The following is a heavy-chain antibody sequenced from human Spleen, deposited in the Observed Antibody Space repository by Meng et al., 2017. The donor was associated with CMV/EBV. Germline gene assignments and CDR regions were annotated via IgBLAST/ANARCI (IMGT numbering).Heavy chain of an antibody. Sequence: ASVKVSCKASGVTFTGYYMHWVRQAPGQGLEWMGWINPNSGGTNSAQKFQGRVTMTRDTSISTAYMELSRLRSDDTAVYYCARGCSSTSCYPNWYFDLWGRGTLVTVSS. D-gene: IGHD2-2*01. CDR3: ARGCSSTSCYPNWYFDL. V-gene: IGHV1-2*02. CDR2: INPNSGGT. J-gene: IGHJ2*01. CDR1: GVTFTGYY.